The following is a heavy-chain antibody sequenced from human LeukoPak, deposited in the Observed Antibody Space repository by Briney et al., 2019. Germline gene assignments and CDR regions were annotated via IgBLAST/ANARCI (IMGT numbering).Heavy chain of an antibody. D-gene: IGHD3-22*01. Sequence: SETLSLTCAVYGGSFSGYYWSWIRQPPGKGLEWIGEINHSGSTNYNPSLKSRVTISVDTSKNQFSLKLSSVTAADTAVYYCARGVGDSSGYPPVSAQNWFDPWGQGTLVTVSS. V-gene: IGHV4-34*01. J-gene: IGHJ5*02. CDR3: ARGVGDSSGYPPVSAQNWFDP. CDR2: INHSGST. CDR1: GGSFSGYY.